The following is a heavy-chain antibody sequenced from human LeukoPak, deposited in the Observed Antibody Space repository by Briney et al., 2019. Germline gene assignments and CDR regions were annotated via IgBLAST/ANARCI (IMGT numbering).Heavy chain of an antibody. V-gene: IGHV1-2*02. CDR2: INPNSGGT. Sequence: ASVKLSCKASGYTFTGYYMYWVRQPPGQGLEWMGWINPNSGGTNYAQKFQGRVTMTRDTTISTAYMELSRLRSDDTAVYYCARDRAVVPAAIFQFWGQGTLVTVSS. J-gene: IGHJ4*02. CDR1: GYTFTGYY. D-gene: IGHD2-2*02. CDR3: ARDRAVVPAAIFQF.